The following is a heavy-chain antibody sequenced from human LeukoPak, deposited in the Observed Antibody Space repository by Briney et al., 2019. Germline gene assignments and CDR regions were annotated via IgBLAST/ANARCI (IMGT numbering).Heavy chain of an antibody. CDR3: TRDPEALDY. Sequence: PGGSLRLSCAASGFTLSRYSMNWVRQASGKGLEWVSYIRSSGDVVYYADSVKGRFTISRDIAKNSLFLQMNSLRDEDTAVYYCTRDPEALDYWGRGTLVTDSS. J-gene: IGHJ4*02. V-gene: IGHV3-48*02. CDR2: IRSSGDVV. CDR1: GFTLSRYS.